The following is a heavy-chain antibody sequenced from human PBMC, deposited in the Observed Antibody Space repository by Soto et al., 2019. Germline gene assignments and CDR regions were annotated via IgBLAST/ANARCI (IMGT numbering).Heavy chain of an antibody. CDR1: GGSISSYY. CDR2: IYYSGST. J-gene: IGHJ5*02. CDR3: ARLIVVVPAAYNWFDP. V-gene: IGHV4-59*08. Sequence: PSETLSLTCTVSGGSISSYYWSWIRQPPGKGLEWIGYIYYSGSTNYNPSLKSRVTISVDTSKNQFSLKLSSVTAADTAVYYCARLIVVVPAAYNWFDPWGQGTLVTVSS. D-gene: IGHD2-2*01.